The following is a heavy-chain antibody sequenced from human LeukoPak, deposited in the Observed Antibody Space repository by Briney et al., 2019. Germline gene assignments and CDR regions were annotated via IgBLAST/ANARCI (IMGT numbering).Heavy chain of an antibody. Sequence: PSETLSLTCTVSGGSISSGSYYWSWIRQPAGKGLEWIGRIYTSGSTNYNPSLKSRVTISVDTSKNQFSLKLSSVTDADTAVCYCARGTDSSGYHSYYFDYWGQGTLVTVSS. CDR1: GGSISSGSYY. D-gene: IGHD3-22*01. CDR3: ARGTDSSGYHSYYFDY. V-gene: IGHV4-61*02. J-gene: IGHJ4*02. CDR2: IYTSGST.